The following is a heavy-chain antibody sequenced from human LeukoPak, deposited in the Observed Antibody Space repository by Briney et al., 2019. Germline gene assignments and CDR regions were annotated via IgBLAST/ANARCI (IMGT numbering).Heavy chain of an antibody. CDR1: GGSTSSYY. V-gene: IGHV4-4*07. D-gene: IGHD3-22*01. CDR3: ASTYYYDSSGYYHFDY. Sequence: SETLSLTCTVSGGSTSSYYWSWIRQPAGKGLEWIGRIYTSGSTNYNPSLKSRVTMSVDTSKNQFSLKLSSVTAADTAVYYCASTYYYDSSGYYHFDYWGQGTLVTVSS. CDR2: IYTSGST. J-gene: IGHJ4*02.